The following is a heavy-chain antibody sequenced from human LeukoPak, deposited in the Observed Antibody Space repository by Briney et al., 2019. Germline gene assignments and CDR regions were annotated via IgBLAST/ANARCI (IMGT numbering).Heavy chain of an antibody. CDR1: GFTFSSYA. J-gene: IGHJ6*04. Sequence: GGSLRLSCAASGFTFSSYAMSWVRQAPRKGLEWVSVISPRGSTYYPDSVKGRFTISRDNAKNTLYLQMNSLRAEDTALYYCAELGITMIGGVWGKGTTVTISS. D-gene: IGHD3-10*02. V-gene: IGHV3-23*01. CDR2: ISPRGST. CDR3: AELGITMIGGV.